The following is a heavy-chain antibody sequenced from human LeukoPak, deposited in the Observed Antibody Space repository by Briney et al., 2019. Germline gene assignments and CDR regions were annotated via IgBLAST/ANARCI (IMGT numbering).Heavy chain of an antibody. D-gene: IGHD3-10*01. V-gene: IGHV3-23*01. CDR1: GFTFSSYA. Sequence: GGSLRLSCAASGFTFSSYAMSWVRQAPGKGLEWVSAISGSGGSTYYAESVKGRFTISRDNDKNTLYLQMNSLRAEDTAVYYCAKDMSTMVRGVIEDAFDIWGQGTMVTVSS. CDR2: ISGSGGST. CDR3: AKDMSTMVRGVIEDAFDI. J-gene: IGHJ3*02.